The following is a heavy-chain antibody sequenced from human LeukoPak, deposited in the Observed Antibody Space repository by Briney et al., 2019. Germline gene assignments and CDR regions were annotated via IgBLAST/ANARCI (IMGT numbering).Heavy chain of an antibody. CDR1: GFTFTTYA. CDR3: ARDRPTGASRIFVVQ. Sequence: PGGSLRLSCTASGFTFTTYAMTWVRQAPGKGLEWISSMSSGSRYTYYADSVRGRFTISRDNTRNSLYLAMNNLRAEDTAIYYCARDRPTGASRIFVVQWGQGTPVTVSS. D-gene: IGHD2-15*01. J-gene: IGHJ4*02. CDR2: MSSGSRYT. V-gene: IGHV3-21*06.